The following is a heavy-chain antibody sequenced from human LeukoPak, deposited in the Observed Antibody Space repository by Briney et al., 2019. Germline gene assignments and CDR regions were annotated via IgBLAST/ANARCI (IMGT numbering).Heavy chain of an antibody. V-gene: IGHV4-39*07. CDR1: GGSISSSSYY. CDR2: IYYSGST. CDR3: TRGNGFGLVDK. J-gene: IGHJ4*02. Sequence: EPSETLSLTCTVSGGSISSSSYYWGWIRQPPGKGLEWIGSIYYSGSTYYNPSLESRLTISLGTSKNRLSLKVTSVTAADTAVYYCTRGNGFGLVDKWGQGTLVTVSS. D-gene: IGHD1-26*01.